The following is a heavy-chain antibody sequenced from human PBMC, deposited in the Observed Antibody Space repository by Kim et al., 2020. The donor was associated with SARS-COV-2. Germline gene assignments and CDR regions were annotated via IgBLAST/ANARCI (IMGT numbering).Heavy chain of an antibody. J-gene: IGHJ6*02. CDR3: AKDREGSAIGSYRYYYYGMDV. V-gene: IGHV3-9*01. D-gene: IGHD1-26*01. CDR2: ISWNSGSI. CDR1: GFTFDDYA. Sequence: GGSLRLSCAASGFTFDDYAMHWVRQAPGKGLEWVSGISWNSGSIGYADSVKGRFTISRDNAKNSLYLQMNSLRAEDTALYYCAKDREGSAIGSYRYYYYGMDVWGQGTTVTVSS.